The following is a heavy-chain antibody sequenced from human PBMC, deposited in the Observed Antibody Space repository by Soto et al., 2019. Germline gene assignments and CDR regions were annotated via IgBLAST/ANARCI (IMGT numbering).Heavy chain of an antibody. CDR1: GGSISSADYY. V-gene: IGHV4-30-4*01. D-gene: IGHD5-12*01. CDR2: IYYSGST. J-gene: IGHJ6*02. Sequence: SETLSLTCTVSGGSISSADYYWSWVRQPPGKGLEWIGYIYYSGSTFFNPSLKSRVTISKDTSRNQFSLRLNSVTAADTAVYYCARAIVVTIGGMDVWGQGATVTVSS. CDR3: ARAIVVTIGGMDV.